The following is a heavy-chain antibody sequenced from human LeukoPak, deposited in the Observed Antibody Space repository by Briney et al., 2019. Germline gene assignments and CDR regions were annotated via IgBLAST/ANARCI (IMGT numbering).Heavy chain of an antibody. J-gene: IGHJ4*02. D-gene: IGHD5-18*01. CDR3: ARVRIQLWLGGYFDY. CDR2: INIDERIT. CDR1: GFSFSTQR. V-gene: IGHV3-74*01. Sequence: GGSLRLSCAASGFSFSTQRMHWVRQAPGKGLVWVSYINIDERITGYADSVKGRFTISRDNAKNTLYLQMNSLRAEDTAVYYCARVRIQLWLGGYFDYWGQGTLVTVSS.